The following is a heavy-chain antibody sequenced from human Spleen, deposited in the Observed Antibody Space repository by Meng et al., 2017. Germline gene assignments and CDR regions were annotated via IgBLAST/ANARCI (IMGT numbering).Heavy chain of an antibody. D-gene: IGHD5-12*01. CDR1: GGSFSSYY. Sequence: QVQLPQWGAGLLKPSWTLSLPCGVSGGSFSSYYWTLIRQPPGKGLEWIGEINHNGRTNYNPSLKSRVTISVDTSKKQFSLRLTSVTAADTAVYYCARGSASGYYPIDYWGQGTLVTVSS. J-gene: IGHJ4*02. CDR2: INHNGRT. CDR3: ARGSASGYYPIDY. V-gene: IGHV4-34*01.